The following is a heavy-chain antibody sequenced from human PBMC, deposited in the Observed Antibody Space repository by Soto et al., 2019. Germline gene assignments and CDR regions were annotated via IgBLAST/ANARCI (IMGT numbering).Heavy chain of an antibody. Sequence: QVQLVESGGGVVQPGRSLRLSCAASGFIFSSYGMNWARQAPGKGLEWVAVISYDGSNNYYADSVKGRLTISGDNSKNTLYLQMNSLREDDTAVYFCAKDREATVTRYHYYGMDVWGQGTTVTVSS. J-gene: IGHJ6*02. CDR1: GFIFSSYG. D-gene: IGHD4-17*01. V-gene: IGHV3-30*18. CDR2: ISYDGSNN. CDR3: AKDREATVTRYHYYGMDV.